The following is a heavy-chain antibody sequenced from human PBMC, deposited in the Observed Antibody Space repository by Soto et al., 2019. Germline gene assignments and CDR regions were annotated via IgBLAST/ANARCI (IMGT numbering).Heavy chain of an antibody. D-gene: IGHD5-18*01. Sequence: QVQLQESGPGLVKPSETLSLTCTVSGDSVSTYYWSWIRQPPGKGLEWIGYIYYSGSTNYNPALKSRVTTPAATPKNQFSPKLSSVTAADTAVYYCARDQPSVSYGAFYLWGQGTLVNVSS. V-gene: IGHV4-59*02. CDR2: IYYSGST. CDR3: ARDQPSVSYGAFYL. CDR1: GDSVSTYY. J-gene: IGHJ3*01.